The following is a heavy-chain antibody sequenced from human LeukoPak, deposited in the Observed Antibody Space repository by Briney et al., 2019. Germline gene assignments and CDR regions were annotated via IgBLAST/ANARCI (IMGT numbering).Heavy chain of an antibody. CDR3: ARGLEYSSANPMDV. CDR2: ISSRSSYI. D-gene: IGHD6-6*01. V-gene: IGHV3-21*01. J-gene: IGHJ6*03. CDR1: GFTFSDYN. Sequence: GRSLRLSCAASGFTFSDYNMNWVRQAPGMGLEWVSSISSRSSYIDYATSVKGRFSISRDNAKHSLYLQMNSLRAEDSAVYYCARGLEYSSANPMDVWGKGTTVTVSS.